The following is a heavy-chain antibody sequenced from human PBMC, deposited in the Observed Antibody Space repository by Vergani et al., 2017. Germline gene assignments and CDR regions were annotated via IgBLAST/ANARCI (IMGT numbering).Heavy chain of an antibody. CDR1: GFTFSGSA. CDR3: TRQGYSRNFDY. CDR2: IRSKGNSYAT. D-gene: IGHD6-13*01. Sequence: EVQLVESGGGLVKPGGSLKLSCAASGFTFSGSAMHWVRQASGKGLEWVGRIRSKGNSYATAYAASVKVRFTISRDDSKNTAYLQMNSLKTEDTAVYYCTRQGYSRNFDYWGQGTLVTVSS. V-gene: IGHV3-73*01. J-gene: IGHJ4*02.